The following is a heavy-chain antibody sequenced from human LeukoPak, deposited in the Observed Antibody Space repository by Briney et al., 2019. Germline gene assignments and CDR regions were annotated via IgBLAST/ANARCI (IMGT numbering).Heavy chain of an antibody. D-gene: IGHD3-22*01. J-gene: IGHJ4*02. CDR3: ARDASGYYYDY. V-gene: IGHV3-66*01. CDR1: GFTVSSNY. CDR2: IFSGGST. Sequence: GGSLRLSCAASGFTVSSNYMSWVRQAPGKGLEWVSVIFSGGSTYYADSVKGRFTISRDNSKNTLYLQMNSLRAEDTAVYYCARDASGYYYDYWGQGTLVTVSS.